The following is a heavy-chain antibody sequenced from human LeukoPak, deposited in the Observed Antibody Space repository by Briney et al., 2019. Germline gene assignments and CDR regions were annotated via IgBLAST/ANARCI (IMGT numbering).Heavy chain of an antibody. CDR3: ARHWFHCSIAGCYYDS. J-gene: IGHJ4*02. D-gene: IGHD2-2*01. CDR1: GGSISSSSNY. CDR2: ISYSGST. V-gene: IGHV4-39*01. Sequence: SETLSLTCTVSGGSISSSSNYWGWIRQPPGKGLEWIGTISYSGSTYYNPSLKSRVTISVGTSKNQFSLKLNSVTAADTAVYHCARHWFHCSIAGCYYDSWGQGTLVTVSS.